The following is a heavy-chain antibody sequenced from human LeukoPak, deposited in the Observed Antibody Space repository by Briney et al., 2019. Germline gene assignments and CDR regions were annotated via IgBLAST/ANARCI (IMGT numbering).Heavy chain of an antibody. J-gene: IGHJ6*03. V-gene: IGHV3-20*04. CDR2: INWNGGRT. Sequence: GGSLRLSCAASGFTFDDYGMSWVRQAPGKGLEWVSGINWNGGRTGYADCVKGRFTISRDNAKNSLYLQMNSLKAEDTALYYCARGQSGSRASNYYYYYYMDVWGKGTTVTVSS. CDR3: ARGQSGSRASNYYYYYYMDV. D-gene: IGHD1-26*01. CDR1: GFTFDDYG.